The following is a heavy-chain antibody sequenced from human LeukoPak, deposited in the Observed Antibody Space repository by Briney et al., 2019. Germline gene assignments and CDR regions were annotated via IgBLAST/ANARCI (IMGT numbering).Heavy chain of an antibody. J-gene: IGHJ4*02. V-gene: IGHV3-23*01. CDR2: ISGGGGST. D-gene: IGHD1-26*01. CDR3: AKGQWELDY. Sequence: GGSLRLSCAASGFTFSSYAMSWVRQAPGKGLEWVSVISGGGGSTYYADSVKGRFTIFRANSKNTLYLQMNSLRAEDTAVYYCAKGQWELDYWGQGTLVTVSS. CDR1: GFTFSSYA.